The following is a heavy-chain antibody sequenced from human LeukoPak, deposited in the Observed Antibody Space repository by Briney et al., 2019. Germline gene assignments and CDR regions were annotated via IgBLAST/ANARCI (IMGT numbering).Heavy chain of an antibody. CDR2: ISGSGRTI. CDR1: GFTFSSYV. D-gene: IGHD6-19*01. CDR3: ARLDASGLDY. J-gene: IGHJ4*02. V-gene: IGHV3-48*03. Sequence: PGGSLRLSCAASGFTFSSYVMHWVRQAPGKGLEWVSYISGSGRTIYYANSVKGRFTFSRDNAKNSLYLQMNSLRADDTAVYYCARLDASGLDYWGQGTLVTVSS.